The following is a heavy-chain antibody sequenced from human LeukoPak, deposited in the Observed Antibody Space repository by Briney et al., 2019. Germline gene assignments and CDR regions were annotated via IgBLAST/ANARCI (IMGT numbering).Heavy chain of an antibody. Sequence: ASVKVSCYASGHTFTNYYIHWGRQAPGQGREWRGIINPSGGSTSYAQKFQGRVTMTRDTSTSTVYMELRSLRSEDTAVYYCARGGKGNADGYNQALNYWGQGALVTVSS. D-gene: IGHD5-24*01. J-gene: IGHJ4*02. CDR1: GHTFTNYY. V-gene: IGHV1-46*01. CDR3: ARGGKGNADGYNQALNY. CDR2: INPSGGST.